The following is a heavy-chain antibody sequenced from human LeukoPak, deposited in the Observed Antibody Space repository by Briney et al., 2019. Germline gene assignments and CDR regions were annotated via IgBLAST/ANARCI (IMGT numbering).Heavy chain of an antibody. Sequence: GGSLRLSCAASGFTFSRYWMHWVRQAPGKGLVWVSRINGDGSTTSYADSVKGGFTISRDNAKNTLYLQMNSLRAEDTAVYYCATGNYYDSRGYYTFEHWGQGTLVTVSP. CDR2: INGDGSTT. V-gene: IGHV3-74*01. CDR1: GFTFSRYW. J-gene: IGHJ4*02. D-gene: IGHD3-22*01. CDR3: ATGNYYDSRGYYTFEH.